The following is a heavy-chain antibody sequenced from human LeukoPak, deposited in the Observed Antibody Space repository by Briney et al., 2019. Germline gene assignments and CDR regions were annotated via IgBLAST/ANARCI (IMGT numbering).Heavy chain of an antibody. CDR2: FNPNSGGT. CDR3: ARGGQYVLHYDSSGYPPRGH. V-gene: IGHV1-2*02. CDR1: GYTFTGYY. Sequence: GASLKVSCKASGYTFTGYYMHWVRQAPGQGLEWMGWFNPNSGGTNYAQKCQGRATMTRETSISTAYMELSRLRSDDTAVYYCARGGQYVLHYDSSGYPPRGHWGQGTLVTVSS. D-gene: IGHD3-22*01. J-gene: IGHJ4*02.